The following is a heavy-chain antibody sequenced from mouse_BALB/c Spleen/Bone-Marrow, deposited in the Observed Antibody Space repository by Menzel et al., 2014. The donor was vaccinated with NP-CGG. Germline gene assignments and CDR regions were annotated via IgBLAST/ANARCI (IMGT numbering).Heavy chain of an antibody. J-gene: IGHJ3*01. CDR2: INYGDSL. Sequence: EESGGRLVTPGTPLTLTCTVSGFSLSSYVINWVRQAPGKGLEWIGLINYGDSLNYASWTKGRFTISRTSSTTVDLRITSPTTEDTATYFCARDAMYTDTALWGQGTLVTVS. D-gene: IGHD1-1*02. CDR1: GFSLSSYV. CDR3: ARDAMYTDTAL. V-gene: IGHV5-6-5*01.